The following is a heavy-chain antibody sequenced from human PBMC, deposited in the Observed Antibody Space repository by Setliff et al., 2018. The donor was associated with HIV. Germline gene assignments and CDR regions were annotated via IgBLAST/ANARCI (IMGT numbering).Heavy chain of an antibody. J-gene: IGHJ6*03. Sequence: SGPTLVNPTATLTLTCTFSGFSLSTTGMCVTWIRQPPGKALEWLARIDWDDDKYYSTSLKTRLTISKDTSKNQVVLRMTNMDPVDTATYYCARTRHRELDVPAAVYYYCYMDVWGKGTTVTVSS. CDR1: GFSLSTTGMC. D-gene: IGHD2-2*01. V-gene: IGHV2-70*11. CDR2: IDWDDDK. CDR3: ARTRHRELDVPAAVYYYCYMDV.